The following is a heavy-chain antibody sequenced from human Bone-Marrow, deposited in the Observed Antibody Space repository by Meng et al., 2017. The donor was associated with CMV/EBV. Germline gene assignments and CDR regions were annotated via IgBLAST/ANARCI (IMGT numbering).Heavy chain of an antibody. CDR2: INHSGST. CDR1: GGSFSGYY. V-gene: IGHV4-34*01. J-gene: IGHJ6*02. Sequence: SETLSLTCAVYGGSFSGYYWSWIRQPPGKGLEWIGEINHSGSTNYNPSLKSRVTISVDTSKNQFSLKLSSVTAADTAVYYCARGRGHGYSYASYNYGMDVWGQGTTVTVSS. D-gene: IGHD5-18*01. CDR3: ARGRGHGYSYASYNYGMDV.